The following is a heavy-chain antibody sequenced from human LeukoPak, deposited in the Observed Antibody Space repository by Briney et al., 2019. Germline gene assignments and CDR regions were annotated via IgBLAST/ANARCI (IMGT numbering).Heavy chain of an antibody. CDR3: ARDVPKKAPYGVDV. Sequence: PSETLSLTCTVSGAAISSGGYYWSWVRQHPVKGLEWIGYIYYRGSAYYNSSIKRPVTISLDTSRNQFSLNLSSVTAADTAVYYCARDVPKKAPYGVDVWGQGTTVIVSS. CDR2: IYYRGSA. D-gene: IGHD2-2*01. V-gene: IGHV4-31*01. J-gene: IGHJ6*02. CDR1: GAAISSGGYY.